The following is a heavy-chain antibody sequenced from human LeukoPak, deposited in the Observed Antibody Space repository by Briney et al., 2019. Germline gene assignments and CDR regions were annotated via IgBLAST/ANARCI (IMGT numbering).Heavy chain of an antibody. V-gene: IGHV3-23*01. CDR1: GFPFSNYA. CDR3: AKAWLEQGGMFDY. D-gene: IGHD1/OR15-1a*01. J-gene: IGHJ4*02. Sequence: GGSLRLSCAASGFPFSNYAMSWVRQAPGKGLEWVSVISPSVSAYNADPVKGRFTISRDNSKDTVYLQMDSLRAEDTAVYYCAKAWLEQGGMFDYWGQGTPVTVSS. CDR2: ISPSVSA.